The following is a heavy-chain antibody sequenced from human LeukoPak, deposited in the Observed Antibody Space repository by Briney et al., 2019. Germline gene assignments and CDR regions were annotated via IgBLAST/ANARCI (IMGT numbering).Heavy chain of an antibody. D-gene: IGHD6-19*01. CDR1: GGSFSGYY. CDR2: INHSGST. CDR3: ARAQYRSGWNDVFDI. V-gene: IGHV4-34*01. Sequence: SETLSLTCAVYGGSFSGYYWSWIRQPPGKGLEWIGEINHSGSTNYNPSLKSRVTISVDTSKNQFSLKLSSVTAADTAVYYCARAQYRSGWNDVFDIWGKGKMATV. J-gene: IGHJ3*02.